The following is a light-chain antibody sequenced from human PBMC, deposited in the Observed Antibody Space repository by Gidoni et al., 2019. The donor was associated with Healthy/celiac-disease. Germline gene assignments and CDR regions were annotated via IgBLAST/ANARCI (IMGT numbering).Light chain of an antibody. V-gene: IGKV3-11*01. J-gene: IGKJ4*01. CDR1: QSVSSY. CDR2: DAS. CDR3: QQRSNWPPLT. Sequence: EIVLTQSPATLSLSPGERATLSCRASQSVSSYLAWYQQKPGQAPRLLIYDASNRATGIPARFSGSGSGTDFTLNISSLEPEDCAVYYCQQRSNWPPLTFGGXTKVEIK.